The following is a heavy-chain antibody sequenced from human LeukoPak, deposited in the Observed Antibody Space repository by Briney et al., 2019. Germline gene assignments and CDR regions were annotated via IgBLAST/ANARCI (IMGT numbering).Heavy chain of an antibody. J-gene: IGHJ4*02. CDR1: GFTFSSYS. Sequence: GRSLRLFCAASGFTFSSYSINWVRQAPGKGLEWVSYISSRSGTIYYADSVKGRFTISRDNAKNSLYLQINSLRDEDTAVYYCARWGGTGSLYSWGQGTLVTVSS. D-gene: IGHD3-16*01. V-gene: IGHV3-48*02. CDR2: ISSRSGTI. CDR3: ARWGGTGSLYS.